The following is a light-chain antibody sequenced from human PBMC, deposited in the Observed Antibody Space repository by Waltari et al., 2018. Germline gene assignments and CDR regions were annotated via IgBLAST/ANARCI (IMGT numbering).Light chain of an antibody. CDR2: KAN. Sequence: QTVVTQQPSLSVSPGGTVTLTCALSSGSVSTPSSATWYRQTPGQAPRTLLYKANTRSSGVPDRFSGSILGNKVALTITGAQAEDESDYYCLLYMGSGVWVFGGGTKLTVL. J-gene: IGLJ3*02. CDR1: SGSVSTPSS. V-gene: IGLV8-61*01. CDR3: LLYMGSGVWV.